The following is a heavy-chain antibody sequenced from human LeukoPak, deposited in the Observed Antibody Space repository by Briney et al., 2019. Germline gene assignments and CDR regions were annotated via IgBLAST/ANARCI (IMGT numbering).Heavy chain of an antibody. CDR2: INPKSGGT. CDR1: GDTFTDYY. D-gene: IGHD2-2*01. J-gene: IGHJ4*02. V-gene: IGHV1-2*02. CDR3: ARDFLGYCTTTSCYDVVFDY. Sequence: ASVKVSCKASGDTFTDYYMHWVRQAPGQGLEWMGWINPKSGGTNYAQNFQGRVTMTRDTSISIAYMELSSLRSDDTAVYYCARDFLGYCTTTSCYDVVFDYWGQGTLVTVS.